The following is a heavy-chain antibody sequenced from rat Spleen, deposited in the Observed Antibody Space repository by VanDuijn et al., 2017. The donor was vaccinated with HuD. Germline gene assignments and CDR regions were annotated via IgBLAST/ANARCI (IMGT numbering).Heavy chain of an antibody. CDR1: GFPFSNYG. V-gene: IGHV5-29*01. CDR2: IIYDGSRT. Sequence: EVQLVESGGSLVQPGRSLKLSCRASGFPFSNYGLAWVRQAPTKGLEWVAPIIYDGSRTYYRDSVKGRFTISRDNAKSTLYLQMDSLRSEDTATYYCTREDWVVDAWGQGVSVTVSS. D-gene: IGHD1-6*01. J-gene: IGHJ4*01. CDR3: TREDWVVDA.